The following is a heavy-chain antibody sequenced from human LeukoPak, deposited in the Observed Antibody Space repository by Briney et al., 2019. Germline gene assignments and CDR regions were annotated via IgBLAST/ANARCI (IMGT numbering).Heavy chain of an antibody. J-gene: IGHJ4*02. CDR3: ARVNYGDQSSDY. Sequence: VSVKVSCKASGYTFTGYYMHWVRQAPGQGLEWMGWINPNSGGTNYAQKFQGRVTMTRDTSISTAYMELSRLRSDDTAVYYCARVNYGDQSSDYWGQGTLVTVSS. CDR2: INPNSGGT. V-gene: IGHV1-2*02. CDR1: GYTFTGYY. D-gene: IGHD4-17*01.